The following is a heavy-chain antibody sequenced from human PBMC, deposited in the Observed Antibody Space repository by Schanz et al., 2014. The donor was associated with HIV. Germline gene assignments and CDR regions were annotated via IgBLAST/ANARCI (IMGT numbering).Heavy chain of an antibody. CDR2: IWYDGSNK. J-gene: IGHJ4*02. Sequence: QVQLVESGGGVVQPGRSLRLSCAGSGFSFDTFGIHWVRQAPGKGLEWLAAIWYDGSNKFYADSLRGRFTISRDNAKNSLHLQMSRLGAEDTAVYYCARDLHDYGDARTDYWGQGILVTVSS. V-gene: IGHV3-33*08. D-gene: IGHD4-17*01. CDR1: GFSFDTFG. CDR3: ARDLHDYGDARTDY.